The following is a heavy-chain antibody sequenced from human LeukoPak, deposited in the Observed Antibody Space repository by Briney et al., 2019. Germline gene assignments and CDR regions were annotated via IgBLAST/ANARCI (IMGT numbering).Heavy chain of an antibody. Sequence: SETLSLTCTVSGGSISGYYWSWIRQSPGKGLEWIGYVYNSGSTNYNPSLQSRVTISVDTSKNQFSLNLSSVTAADTAVYYCARYGSGTYPRFDYWGQGTLVTVSS. J-gene: IGHJ4*02. CDR2: VYNSGST. CDR1: GGSISGYY. D-gene: IGHD3-10*01. V-gene: IGHV4-59*08. CDR3: ARYGSGTYPRFDY.